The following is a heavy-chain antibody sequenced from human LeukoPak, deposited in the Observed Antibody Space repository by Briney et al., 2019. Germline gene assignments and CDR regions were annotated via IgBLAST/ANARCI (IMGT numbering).Heavy chain of an antibody. CDR3: ARDSDSYGTDFDY. V-gene: IGHV1-69*04. CDR2: IIPIFGIA. CDR1: GGTFSSYA. D-gene: IGHD5-18*01. J-gene: IGHJ4*02. Sequence: SVKVSCKASGGTFSSYAISWVRQAPGQGLEWMGRIIPIFGIANYAQKFQGRVTITADKSTSTAYMELSSLRSEDTAVYYCARDSDSYGTDFDYWGQGTLVTVSS.